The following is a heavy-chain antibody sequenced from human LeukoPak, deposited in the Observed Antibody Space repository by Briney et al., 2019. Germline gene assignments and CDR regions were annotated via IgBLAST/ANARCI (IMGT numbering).Heavy chain of an antibody. CDR3: ARPWRRYPFDY. V-gene: IGHV4-59*01. CDR1: GGSISGYY. D-gene: IGHD3-3*01. Sequence: SQTLSLTCPVSGGSISGYYWGWIRQPPGNRLEWNGSIHYSGGTTYNPSLRGRVTISVATSQNQFSLNLTALTAAATPLYSCARPWRRYPFDYGGRGTVVTVS. CDR2: IHYSGGT. J-gene: IGHJ4*02.